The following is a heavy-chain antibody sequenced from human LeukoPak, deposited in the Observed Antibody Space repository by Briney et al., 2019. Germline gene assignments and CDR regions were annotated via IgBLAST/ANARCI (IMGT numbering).Heavy chain of an antibody. CDR2: INPNSGGT. Sequence: ASVKVSCKASGYTFTGYHMHWVRQAPGQGLEWMGWINPNSGGTNYAQKFQGRVTMTRDTSISTAYMELSRLRSDDTAVYYCARGYSGYDALGPLGYYYYMDVWGKGTTVTVSS. V-gene: IGHV1-2*02. D-gene: IGHD5-12*01. J-gene: IGHJ6*03. CDR1: GYTFTGYH. CDR3: ARGYSGYDALGPLGYYYYMDV.